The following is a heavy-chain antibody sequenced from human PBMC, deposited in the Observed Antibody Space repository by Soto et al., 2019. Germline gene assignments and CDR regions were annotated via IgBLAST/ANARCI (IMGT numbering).Heavy chain of an antibody. CDR1: AYTFTNYG. J-gene: IGHJ6*02. V-gene: IGHV1-18*01. CDR3: ARDRRITMIVPGSSFMDV. Sequence: ASVKVSCKASAYTFTNYGISWVRQAPGQGLEWMGWISAYNGNTNYAQKLQGRVTMTTDTSTSTAYMELRSLRSDDTAAYYCARDRRITMIVPGSSFMDVWGQGTTVTVSS. D-gene: IGHD3-22*01. CDR2: ISAYNGNT.